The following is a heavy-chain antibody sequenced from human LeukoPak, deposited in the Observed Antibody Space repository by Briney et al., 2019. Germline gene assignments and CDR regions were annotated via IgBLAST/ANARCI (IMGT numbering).Heavy chain of an antibody. CDR2: INPSGGST. Sequence: GASVKVSCKASGYTFTSYYMHWVRQAPGQGLEWMGIINPSGGSTSYAQKFQGRVTMTRDTSTSTVYMELSSLRSEDTAVYYCARASKIGYCSSTSCSNWFDPWGQGTLVTVSS. J-gene: IGHJ5*02. CDR3: ARASKIGYCSSTSCSNWFDP. V-gene: IGHV1-46*01. CDR1: GYTFTSYY. D-gene: IGHD2-2*01.